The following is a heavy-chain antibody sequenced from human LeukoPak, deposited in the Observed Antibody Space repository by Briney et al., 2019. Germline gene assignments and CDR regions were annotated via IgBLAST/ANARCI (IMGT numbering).Heavy chain of an antibody. J-gene: IGHJ4*02. CDR3: ARWGSIAAAGDY. CDR2: INTDGSST. V-gene: IGHV3-74*01. Sequence: SGGSLRLSCAASGFTFSSYWMHWVRQAPGKGLVWVSRINTDGSSTSYADSVKGRFTISRDNSKNTLYLQMNSLRAEDTAVYYCARWGSIAAAGDYWGQGTLVTVSS. CDR1: GFTFSSYW. D-gene: IGHD6-13*01.